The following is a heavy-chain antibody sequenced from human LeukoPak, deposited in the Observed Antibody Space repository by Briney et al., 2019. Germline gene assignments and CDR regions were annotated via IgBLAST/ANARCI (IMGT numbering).Heavy chain of an antibody. V-gene: IGHV3-21*01. D-gene: IGHD3-22*01. J-gene: IGHJ4*02. CDR2: VISSSNYI. CDR1: GFTFSTYS. CDR3: AKVSGYYYDSSGYYWFDY. Sequence: GGSLRLSCAASGFTFSTYSMNWVRQAPGKGLEWVSSVISSSNYIYYADSVKGRFTISRDNAKNSLYLQMNSLRAEDTAVYYCAKVSGYYYDSSGYYWFDYWGQGTLVTVSS.